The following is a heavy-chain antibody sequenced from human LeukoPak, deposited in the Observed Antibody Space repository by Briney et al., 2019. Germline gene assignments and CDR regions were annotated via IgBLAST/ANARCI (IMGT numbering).Heavy chain of an antibody. D-gene: IGHD1-1*01. CDR3: ATDLERNYYYYYGMDV. CDR2: FDPEDGET. V-gene: IGHV1-24*01. J-gene: IGHJ6*02. Sequence: EASVKVSCKVSGYTLTELSMHWVRLAPGKGLEWMGGFDPEDGETIYAQKFQGRVTMTEDTSTDTAYMELSSLRSEDTAVYYCATDLERNYYYYYGMDVWGQGTTVTVSS. CDR1: GYTLTELS.